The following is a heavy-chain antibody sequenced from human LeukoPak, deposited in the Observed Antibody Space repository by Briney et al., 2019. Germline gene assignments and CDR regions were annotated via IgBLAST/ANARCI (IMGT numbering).Heavy chain of an antibody. CDR1: GFTVSSNY. D-gene: IGHD4-11*01. V-gene: IGHV3-66*01. CDR2: IYSGGST. J-gene: IGHJ6*02. CDR3: ASPYSLGDYYYYGMDV. Sequence: TGGSLRLSCAASGFTVSSNYMSWVRQAPGKGLEWVPVIYSGGSTYYADSVKGRFTISRDNSKNTLYLQMNSLRAEDTAVYYCASPYSLGDYYYYGMDVWGQGTTVTVSS.